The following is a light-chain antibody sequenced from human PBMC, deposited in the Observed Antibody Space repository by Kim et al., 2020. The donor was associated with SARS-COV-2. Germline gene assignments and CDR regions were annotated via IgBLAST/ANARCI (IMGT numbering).Light chain of an antibody. CDR2: WAS. J-gene: IGKJ4*01. CDR1: QSVLYSSNNENY. V-gene: IGKV4-1*01. CDR3: QQYYSTPPLT. Sequence: DIVMTQSPDSLAVSLGERATINCKSSQSVLYSSNNENYLAWYQQKPGQPPKLLIYWASTRESGVPDRFSGSGSGTDFTLTISSLQAEDVAVYYCQQYYSTPPLTFGGGTKVDIK.